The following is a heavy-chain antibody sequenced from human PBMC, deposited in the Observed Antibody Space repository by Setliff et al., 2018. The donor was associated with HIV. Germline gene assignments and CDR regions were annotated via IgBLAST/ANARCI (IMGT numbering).Heavy chain of an antibody. D-gene: IGHD3-10*01. V-gene: IGHV4-39*01. CDR1: GGPITSSNSY. CDR2: IYYNGHT. J-gene: IGHJ4*02. Sequence: PSETLSLTCTVSGGPITSSNSYWGWIRQSPGKGLEWIGSIYYNGHTSYNPSLQSRVTISVDRSQNQFSLRLRSVTATDTAVYYRARHLWFYYVAESYGYFDYWGQGSLVTVSS. CDR3: ARHLWFYYVAESYGYFDY.